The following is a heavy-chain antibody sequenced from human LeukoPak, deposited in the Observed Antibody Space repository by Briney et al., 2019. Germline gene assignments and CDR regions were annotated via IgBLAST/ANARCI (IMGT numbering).Heavy chain of an antibody. Sequence: ASVKVSCKASGYTFTGYYMHWVRQAPGQGLEWMGWINPNSGGTNYAQKFQGWVTMTRDTSISTAYMELSRLRSDDTAVYYCARDPWWSDTAMELYFDYWGQGTLVTVSS. CDR2: INPNSGGT. J-gene: IGHJ4*02. CDR3: ARDPWWSDTAMELYFDY. D-gene: IGHD5-18*01. CDR1: GYTFTGYY. V-gene: IGHV1-2*04.